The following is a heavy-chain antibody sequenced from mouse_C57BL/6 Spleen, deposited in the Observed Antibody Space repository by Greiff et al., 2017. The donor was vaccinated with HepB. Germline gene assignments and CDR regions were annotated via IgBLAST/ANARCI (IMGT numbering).Heavy chain of an antibody. Sequence: QVQLKESGPELVKPGASVKISCKASGYAFSSSWMNWVKQRPGKGLEWIGRIYPGDGDTNYNGKFKGKATLTADKSSSTAYMQLSSLTSEDSAVYFCARKGHLDWFAYWGQGTLVTVSA. CDR1: GYAFSSSW. CDR2: IYPGDGDT. CDR3: ARKGHLDWFAY. J-gene: IGHJ3*01. V-gene: IGHV1-82*01.